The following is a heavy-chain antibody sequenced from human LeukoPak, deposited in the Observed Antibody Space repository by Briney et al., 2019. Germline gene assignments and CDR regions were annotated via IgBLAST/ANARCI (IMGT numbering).Heavy chain of an antibody. J-gene: IGHJ4*02. CDR2: ISSSGGST. V-gene: IGHV3-23*01. CDR1: GFTFSSYA. CDR3: AKSYSYGYADY. D-gene: IGHD5-18*01. Sequence: GGSLRLSCAASGFTFSSYAMSWVRQAPGKGLEGFSAISSSGGSTYYAASVKGWFTISRHNTKNTLYLQMNSLRAEDTAVYYCAKSYSYGYADYWGQGTLVTVSS.